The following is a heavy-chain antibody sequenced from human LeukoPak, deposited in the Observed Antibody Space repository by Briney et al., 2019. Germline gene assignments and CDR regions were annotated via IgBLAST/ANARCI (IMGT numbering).Heavy chain of an antibody. CDR2: ISSSSSTI. V-gene: IGHV3-48*02. CDR1: GFTFSSYS. J-gene: IGHJ6*02. Sequence: GGSLRLSCAASGFTFSSYSMNWVRQAPGKGLEWVSYISSSSSTIYYADSVKGRFTISRDNAKNPLNLQMNSLRDEDTAVYYCATYCSSTSCYYGMDVWGQGTTVTVSS. CDR3: ATYCSSTSCYYGMDV. D-gene: IGHD2-2*01.